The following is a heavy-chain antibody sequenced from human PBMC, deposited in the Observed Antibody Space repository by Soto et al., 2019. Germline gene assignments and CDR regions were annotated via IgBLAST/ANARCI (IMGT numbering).Heavy chain of an antibody. V-gene: IGHV1-69*02. CDR3: ARQEGSYYYGSGSFGFDL. Sequence: QVQLVQSGAEVKKPGSSVKVSCKASGGTFSSYTISWVRQAPGQGLEWMGRIIPILGIANYAQKFQGRVTITADKSTSTAYMELSSLRSEETAVYYCARQEGSYYYGSGSFGFDLWGRGTLVTVSS. CDR2: IIPILGIA. CDR1: GGTFSSYT. J-gene: IGHJ2*01. D-gene: IGHD3-10*01.